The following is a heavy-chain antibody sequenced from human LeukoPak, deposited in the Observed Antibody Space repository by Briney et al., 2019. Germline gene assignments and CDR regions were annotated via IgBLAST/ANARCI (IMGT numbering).Heavy chain of an antibody. CDR2: ISSSSYI. D-gene: IGHD1-26*01. Sequence: GGSLRLSCAASGFTFNSYSMNWVRQAPGKGLEWVSSISSSSYIYYADSMKGRFTISRDNAKNSLYLQMNSLRAEDTAVYYCARGVGATTGYYFDYWGQGTLVTVSS. V-gene: IGHV3-21*01. J-gene: IGHJ4*02. CDR3: ARGVGATTGYYFDY. CDR1: GFTFNSYS.